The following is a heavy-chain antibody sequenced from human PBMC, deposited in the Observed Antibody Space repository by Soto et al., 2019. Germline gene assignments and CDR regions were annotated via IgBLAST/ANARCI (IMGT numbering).Heavy chain of an antibody. D-gene: IGHD3-22*01. Sequence: PSETLSLTCTVSGGSISSSSYYWGWIRQPPGKGLEWIGSIYYSGSTYYNPSLKSRVTISVDTSKNQFSLKLSSVTAADTAVYYCATSLGYYDSSGYYAFDIWGQGTMVTVSS. CDR3: ATSLGYYDSSGYYAFDI. CDR2: IYYSGST. V-gene: IGHV4-39*01. J-gene: IGHJ3*02. CDR1: GGSISSSSYY.